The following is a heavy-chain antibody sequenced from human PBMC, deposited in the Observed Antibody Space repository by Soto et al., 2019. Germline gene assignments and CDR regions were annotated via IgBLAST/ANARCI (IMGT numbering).Heavy chain of an antibody. J-gene: IGHJ4*02. V-gene: IGHV1-18*01. Sequence: ASVKVSCKASGDTFASFGFSWVRQAPGQGLEWLGWISAYNGNTHYAQKVRDRVTLTTDTSTNTAYMELRSLTSDDTAVYYCARHQASLTDRTLQYWGQGTRVTVSS. CDR3: ARHQASLTDRTLQY. CDR2: ISAYNGNT. CDR1: GDTFASFG. D-gene: IGHD1-7*01.